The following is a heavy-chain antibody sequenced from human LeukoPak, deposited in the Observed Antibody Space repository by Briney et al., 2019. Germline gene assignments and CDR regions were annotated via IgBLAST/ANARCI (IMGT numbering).Heavy chain of an antibody. D-gene: IGHD3-22*01. CDR1: GGSISSCY. Sequence: PSETLSLTCTVSGGSISSCYWSWIRQPPGKELEWIGYIYYSGSTNYNPSLKSRVTISVDTSTNQFSLKLSSVTAADTAVYYCAIYYYDSSGYHDYWGQGTLVTVSS. J-gene: IGHJ4*02. V-gene: IGHV4-59*08. CDR2: IYYSGST. CDR3: AIYYYDSSGYHDY.